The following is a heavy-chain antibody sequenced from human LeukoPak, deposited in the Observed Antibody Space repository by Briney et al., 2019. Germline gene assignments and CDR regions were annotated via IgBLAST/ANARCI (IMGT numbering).Heavy chain of an antibody. CDR2: IKQDGSEK. CDR3: ARKAGYGDYENGMDV. J-gene: IGHJ6*02. CDR1: GFTFSSYW. Sequence: PGGSLRLSCAASGFTFSSYWMTWVRQAPGKGLEWVANIKQDGSEKYYMDSVKGRFTISRDNAKNSLYLQMNSLRAEDTAVYYCARKAGYGDYENGMDVWGQGTTVTVSS. D-gene: IGHD4-17*01. V-gene: IGHV3-7*01.